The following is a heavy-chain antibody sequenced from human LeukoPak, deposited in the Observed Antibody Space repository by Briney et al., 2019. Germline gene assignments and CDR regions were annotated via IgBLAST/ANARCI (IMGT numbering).Heavy chain of an antibody. D-gene: IGHD3-10*01. CDR1: GFTVSSNY. V-gene: IGHV3-53*01. Sequence: GGSLRLSCAASGFTVSSNYMSWVRQAPGKGLEWVSVIYSGGSTYYADFVKGRFTISRDNSKNTLYLQMNSLRAEDTAVYYCAITYYYGSGSYIDYLGQGTLVTVSS. J-gene: IGHJ4*02. CDR3: AITYYYGSGSYIDY. CDR2: IYSGGST.